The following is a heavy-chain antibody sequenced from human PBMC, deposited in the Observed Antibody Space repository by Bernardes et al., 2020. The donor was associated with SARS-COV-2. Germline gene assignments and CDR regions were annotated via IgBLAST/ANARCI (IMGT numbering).Heavy chain of an antibody. J-gene: IGHJ4*02. CDR2: ISGSGATI. CDR1: GFTFNNYA. CDR3: ARDEGLGDTNGYISNDFRH. D-gene: IGHD2-8*01. Sequence: GGSLRLSCAASGFTFNNYAMSWVRQAPGKGLEWVSVISGSGATIYYAVSVKGRFTISRDNSKNTLYLQMNSLRADDAAVYYCARDEGLGDTNGYISNDFRHWGQGTLVTVSS. V-gene: IGHV3-23*01.